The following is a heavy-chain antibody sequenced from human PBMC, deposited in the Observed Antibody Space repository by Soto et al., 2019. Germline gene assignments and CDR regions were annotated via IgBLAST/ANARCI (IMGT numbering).Heavy chain of an antibody. J-gene: IGHJ6*03. V-gene: IGHV3-21*01. D-gene: IGHD4-4*01. CDR3: ARRGSNYVGIASYYYYYYMDV. CDR1: GFTFSSYS. Sequence: GGSLRLSCAASGFTFSSYSMNWVRQAPGKGLEWVSSISSSSSYIYYADSVKGRFTISRDNAKNSLYLQMNSLRAEDTAVYYCARRGSNYVGIASYYYYYYMDVWGKGTTVTVSS. CDR2: ISSSSSYI.